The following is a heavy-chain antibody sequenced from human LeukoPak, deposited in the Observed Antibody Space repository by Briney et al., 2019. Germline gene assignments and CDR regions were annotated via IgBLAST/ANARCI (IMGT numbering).Heavy chain of an antibody. CDR2: IIPIFGTA. Sequence: ASVKVSCKVSGYTLTELSMHWVRQAPGKGLEWMGGIIPIFGTANYAQKFQGRVTITADESTSTAYMELSSLRSEDTAVYYCARTSNDAFDIWGQGTMVTVSS. V-gene: IGHV1-69*13. J-gene: IGHJ3*02. CDR3: ARTSNDAFDI. CDR1: GYTLTELS. D-gene: IGHD4-11*01.